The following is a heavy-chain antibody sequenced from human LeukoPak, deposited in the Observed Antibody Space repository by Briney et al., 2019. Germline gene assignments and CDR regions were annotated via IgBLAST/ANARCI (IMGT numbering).Heavy chain of an antibody. CDR3: ARVNYGDFRLDY. CDR1: GGSISSSSYY. CDR2: IYYSGST. D-gene: IGHD4-17*01. J-gene: IGHJ4*02. V-gene: IGHV4-31*03. Sequence: SETLSLTCTVSGGSISSSSYYWGWIRQPPGKGLEWIGYIYYSGSTYYNPSLKSRVTISVDTSKNQFSLKLSSVTAADTAVYYCARVNYGDFRLDYWGQGTLVTVSS.